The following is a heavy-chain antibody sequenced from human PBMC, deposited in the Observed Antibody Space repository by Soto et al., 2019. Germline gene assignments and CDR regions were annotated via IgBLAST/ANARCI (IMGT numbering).Heavy chain of an antibody. CDR1: GYTFKTYA. J-gene: IGHJ4*02. V-gene: IGHV1-3*04. Sequence: QVQLVQSGAEVRKPGASVKVSCKASGYTFKTYAMHWVRQAPGQRLEWMGWINTGNGNVKYSQKFQGRVTFTRDTSASTADMEVSSLRSEATALYYCVRSVVVRGVFTLDCRVQGTLFTVSS. CDR3: VRSVVVRGVFTLDC. CDR2: INTGNGNV. D-gene: IGHD3-10*01.